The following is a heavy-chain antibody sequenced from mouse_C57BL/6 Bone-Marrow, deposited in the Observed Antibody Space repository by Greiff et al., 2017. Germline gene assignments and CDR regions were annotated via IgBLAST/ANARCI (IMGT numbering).Heavy chain of an antibody. Sequence: QVQLQQSGAELVRPGASVTLSCKASGYTFTDYEMHWVKQTPVHGLEWIGAIDPETGGTAYNQKFKGKAILTADKSSSTAYMELRSLTSEDSAVYYCTAITTVVGRWYFDVWGTGTTVTVSS. D-gene: IGHD1-1*01. V-gene: IGHV1-15*01. CDR3: TAITTVVGRWYFDV. J-gene: IGHJ1*03. CDR2: IDPETGGT. CDR1: GYTFTDYE.